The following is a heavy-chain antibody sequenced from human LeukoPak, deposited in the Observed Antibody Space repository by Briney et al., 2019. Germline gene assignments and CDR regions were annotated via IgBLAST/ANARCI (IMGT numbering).Heavy chain of an antibody. V-gene: IGHV4-39*07. CDR1: GVSISSNSYY. CDR3: ARLVRGIYDYFDY. J-gene: IGHJ4*02. Sequence: TSETLSLTCTVSGVSISSNSYYWGWIRQPPGKGLEWVGTVYYTGSTYYNPSLKSRVTISVDTSKKQFSLKLSSVTAADTAVYYCARLVRGIYDYFDYWGQGTLVTVSS. CDR2: VYYTGST. D-gene: IGHD3-10*01.